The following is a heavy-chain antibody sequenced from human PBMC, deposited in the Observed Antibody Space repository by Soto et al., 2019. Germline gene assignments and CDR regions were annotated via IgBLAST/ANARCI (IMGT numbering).Heavy chain of an antibody. D-gene: IGHD3-10*01. CDR3: AGSAMVRGVISYFDY. Sequence: ASVKVSCKASGYTFTGYYMHWVRQAPGQGLEWMGWINPNSGGTNYAQKFQGWVTMTRDTSISTAYMELSRLRSDDTAVYYCAGSAMVRGVISYFDYWGQGTLVTVSS. V-gene: IGHV1-2*04. CDR1: GYTFTGYY. CDR2: INPNSGGT. J-gene: IGHJ4*02.